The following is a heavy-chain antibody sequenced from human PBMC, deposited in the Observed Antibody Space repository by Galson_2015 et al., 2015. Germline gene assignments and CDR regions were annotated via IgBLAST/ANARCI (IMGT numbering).Heavy chain of an antibody. J-gene: IGHJ3*01. Sequence: ETLSLTCAVSGGSISSGPGYYWAWIRQPPGKGLEWIGSRHYSGSTHYSPSLKSRVTIFGDTSTNQFSLKLSSVTAADTAMYFCARYYDASGLASFDFWGQGTMATVSS. D-gene: IGHD3-22*01. V-gene: IGHV4-39*01. CDR1: GGSISSGPGYY. CDR2: RHYSGST. CDR3: ARYYDASGLASFDF.